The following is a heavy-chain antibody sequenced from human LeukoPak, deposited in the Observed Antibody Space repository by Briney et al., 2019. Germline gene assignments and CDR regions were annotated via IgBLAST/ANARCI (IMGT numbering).Heavy chain of an antibody. CDR3: ARPPKDIIIVPAAPLDY. CDR2: ISYDGRNK. V-gene: IGHV3-30*04. Sequence: GRSLRLSCAASGFTLSNYGIHWVRQAPGKGLEWVALISYDGRNKYYADSVKGRFTVSRDKSKNTLFLQMNSLNAEDTAVYYCARPPKDIIIVPAAPLDYWGQGTLVTVSS. D-gene: IGHD2-2*01. CDR1: GFTLSNYG. J-gene: IGHJ4*02.